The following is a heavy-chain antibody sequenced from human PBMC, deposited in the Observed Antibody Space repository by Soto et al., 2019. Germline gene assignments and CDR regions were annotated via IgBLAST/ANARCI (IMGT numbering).Heavy chain of an antibody. CDR1: GFTFSDYW. CDR3: ASAYYYDSSGYGY. CDR2: IKQDGSEK. Sequence: GGSLRLSCAGSGFTFSDYWMNWVRQAPGKGLEWVANIKQDGSEKYYVDSVKGRFTISRDNAKNSLYLQMNSLRAEDTAVYYCASAYYYDSSGYGYWGQGTLVTVSS. D-gene: IGHD3-22*01. V-gene: IGHV3-7*03. J-gene: IGHJ4*02.